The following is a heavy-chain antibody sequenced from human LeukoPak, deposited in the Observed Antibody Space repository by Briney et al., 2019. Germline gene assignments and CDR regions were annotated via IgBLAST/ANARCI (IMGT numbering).Heavy chain of an antibody. J-gene: IGHJ4*02. V-gene: IGHV4-38-2*02. D-gene: IGHD6-13*01. CDR3: ARIRGGISPIDY. CDR1: GYSISSGYY. Sequence: SETLSLTCSVSGYSISSGYYWGWIRQSPGKGLEWIGNKFYTGTTYYSPSLKSRVTISIDTSKNQFSLKLSSVTAADTAVYYCARIRGGISPIDYWGQGTLVTVSS. CDR2: KFYTGTT.